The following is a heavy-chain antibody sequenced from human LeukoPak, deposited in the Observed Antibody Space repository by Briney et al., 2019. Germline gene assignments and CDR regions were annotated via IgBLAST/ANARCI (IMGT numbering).Heavy chain of an antibody. V-gene: IGHV3-7*01. CDR1: GFTFSSYW. CDR3: ARCPYDSTGYYSVPSHLDY. Sequence: GGSLRLSCAASGFTFSSYWMTWVRQAPGKGLEWVANIKQDGSANYYVDSLRGRFSISRDNVKNSLFLQMNSLSDDDTAVYYCARCPYDSTGYYSVPSHLDYWGQGTLVTVSS. J-gene: IGHJ4*02. D-gene: IGHD3-22*01. CDR2: IKQDGSAN.